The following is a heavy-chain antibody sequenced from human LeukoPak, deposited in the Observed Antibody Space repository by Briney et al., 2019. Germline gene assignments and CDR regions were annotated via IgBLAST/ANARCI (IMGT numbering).Heavy chain of an antibody. D-gene: IGHD6-25*01. J-gene: IGHJ4*02. V-gene: IGHV4-31*03. CDR3: ARVGTHACGLAFDY. CDR1: GVSISSGGYY. CDR2: IYYSGST. Sequence: PSETLSLTCTVSGVSISSGGYYWSWIRQHPGKGLEWIGYIYYSGSTYYNPSLKSRVTISVDTSKNQFSLKLSSVTAADTAVYYCARVGTHACGLAFDYWGQGTLITVSS.